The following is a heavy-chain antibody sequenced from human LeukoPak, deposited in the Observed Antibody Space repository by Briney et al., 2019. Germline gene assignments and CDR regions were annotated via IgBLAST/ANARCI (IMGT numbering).Heavy chain of an antibody. D-gene: IGHD6-6*01. V-gene: IGHV3-7*01. CDR2: IKQDGSAT. CDR1: GFTFSTYW. J-gene: IGHJ4*02. CDR3: AREGAEYSSSFFPVDY. Sequence: PGGSLRLSCAASGFTFSTYWMSWVRQAPGKRLEWVANIKQDGSATYYADSVKGRFTISRDNAKNSLYLQMNSLRAEDTAVYYCAREGAEYSSSFFPVDYWGQGTLVTVSS.